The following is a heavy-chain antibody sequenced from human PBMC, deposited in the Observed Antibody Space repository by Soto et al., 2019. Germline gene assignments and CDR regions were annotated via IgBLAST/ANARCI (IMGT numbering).Heavy chain of an antibody. V-gene: IGHV3-23*01. CDR1: GFTFSSYA. J-gene: IGHJ4*02. D-gene: IGHD2-15*01. CDR3: AILPPPDIVVVVAARVS. CDR2: ISGSGGST. Sequence: GGSLRLSCAASGFTFSSYAMSWVRQAPGKGLEWVSAISGSGGSTYYADSVKGRFTISRDNSKNTLYLQMNSLRAEDTAVYYYAILPPPDIVVVVAARVSWGQGTLVTVSS.